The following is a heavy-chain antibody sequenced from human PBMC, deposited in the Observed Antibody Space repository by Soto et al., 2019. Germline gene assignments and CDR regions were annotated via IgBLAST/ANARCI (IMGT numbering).Heavy chain of an antibody. Sequence: SETLSLTCTVSGDSISSNSHYWGWIRQPPGKGLEWIGYMYHSGSTYYNPSLKSRVTISIDRSKNQFSLKLSSVTAADTAVYYCARVPDYWGQGILVTVSS. CDR2: MYHSGST. J-gene: IGHJ4*02. CDR1: GDSISSNSHY. CDR3: ARVPDY. V-gene: IGHV4-39*07. D-gene: IGHD2-2*01.